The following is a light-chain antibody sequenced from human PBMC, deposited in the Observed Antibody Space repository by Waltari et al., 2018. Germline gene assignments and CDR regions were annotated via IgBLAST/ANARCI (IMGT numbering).Light chain of an antibody. J-gene: IGLJ2*01. V-gene: IGLV1-40*01. CDR1: RSNAGSDSH. Sequence: QSVLSQPPSVAGAPGQTGTLACDGTRSNAGSDSHVKWYQVIAGTAPKALIFANTNRPSGVPDRFSGSKSGTSASLAITGLQTEDEADYYCQSYDTTLSGVVFGGGTKVTVL. CDR2: ANT. CDR3: QSYDTTLSGVV.